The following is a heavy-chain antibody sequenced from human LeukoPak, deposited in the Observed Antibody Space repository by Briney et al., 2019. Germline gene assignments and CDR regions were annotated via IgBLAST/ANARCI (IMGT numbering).Heavy chain of an antibody. CDR3: ASGNHLGY. V-gene: IGHV3-7*01. CDR1: GFTFSRYW. CDR2: IKQDGSEK. J-gene: IGHJ4*02. D-gene: IGHD1-26*01. Sequence: PGGSLRLSCADSGFTFSRYWMSWVRQAPGKGLEWVANIKQDGSEKYYVDSVKGRFTISRDNAKNSLYLQMNSLRAEDTAVYYCASGNHLGYWGQGTLVTVSS.